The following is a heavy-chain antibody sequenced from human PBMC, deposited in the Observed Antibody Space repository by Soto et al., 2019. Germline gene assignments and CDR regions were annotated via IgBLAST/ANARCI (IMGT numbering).Heavy chain of an antibody. V-gene: IGHV3-74*01. J-gene: IGHJ4*02. CDR3: ARDLTTSSSF. D-gene: IGHD6-6*01. CDR2: IDSDGSST. Sequence: PGGSLRLSCAASGFTFSSFWMHWVRQTPGKGLMWVSRIDSDGSSTAYADSVKGRFTISRDNAKSTLYLQMNSLRAEDTAVYYCARDLTTSSSFWGQGALVTVSS. CDR1: GFTFSSFW.